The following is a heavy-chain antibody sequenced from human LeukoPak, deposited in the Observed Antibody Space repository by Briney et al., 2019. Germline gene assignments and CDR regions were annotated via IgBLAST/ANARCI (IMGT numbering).Heavy chain of an antibody. D-gene: IGHD3-9*01. V-gene: IGHV3-7*01. CDR3: ARAGYYDILTSFDY. Sequence: GGSLRLSCAASGFTFSSYWMSWVRQAPGKGLEWVANIKQDGSEKYYVDSVKGRFTISRDNAKNSLYLQMNSLRAEDTAVYYCARAGYYDILTSFDYWGQGTLVTVSS. J-gene: IGHJ4*02. CDR1: GFTFSSYW. CDR2: IKQDGSEK.